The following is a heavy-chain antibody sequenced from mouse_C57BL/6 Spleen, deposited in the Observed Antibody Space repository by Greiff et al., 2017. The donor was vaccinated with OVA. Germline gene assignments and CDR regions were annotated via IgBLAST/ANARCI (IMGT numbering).Heavy chain of an antibody. CDR1: GYTFTSYW. J-gene: IGHJ4*01. CDR3: ARTMRLDYAMDY. CDR2: INPSNGGT. Sequence: QVHVKQPGTELVKPGASVKLSCKASGYTFTSYWMHWVKQRPGQGLEWIGNINPSNGGTNYNEKFKSKATLTVDKSSSTAYMQLSSLTSENSAVYYCARTMRLDYAMDYWGQGTSVTVSS. D-gene: IGHD2-4*01. V-gene: IGHV1-53*01.